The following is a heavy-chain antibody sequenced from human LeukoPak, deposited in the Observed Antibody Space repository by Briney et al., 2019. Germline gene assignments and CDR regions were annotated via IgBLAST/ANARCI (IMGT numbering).Heavy chain of an antibody. CDR3: ARAGPQYYDFWSGYSDYYYHGMDV. D-gene: IGHD3-3*01. CDR1: GGSISSGGYY. V-gene: IGHV4-31*03. J-gene: IGHJ6*02. Sequence: SETLSLTCTVSGGSISSGGYYWSWIRQHPGKGLEWIGYIYYSGSTYYNPPLKSRVTISVDTSKNQFSLKLSSVTAADTAVYYCARAGPQYYDFWSGYSDYYYHGMDVWGQGTTVTVSS. CDR2: IYYSGST.